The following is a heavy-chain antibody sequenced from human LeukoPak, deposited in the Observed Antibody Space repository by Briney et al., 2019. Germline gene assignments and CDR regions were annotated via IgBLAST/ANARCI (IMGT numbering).Heavy chain of an antibody. V-gene: IGHV1-18*01. CDR1: GYTFTSYG. Sequence: ASVKVSCKASGYTFTSYGVSWVRQAPGQGLEWMGWISAYNGNTNYAQKLQGRVTMTTDTSTSTAYMELKSLRSDDTAVHYCARGPDSKYYDFWSGYYTEYYFDYWGQGTLVTVSS. J-gene: IGHJ4*02. CDR3: ARGPDSKYYDFWSGYYTEYYFDY. CDR2: ISAYNGNT. D-gene: IGHD3-3*01.